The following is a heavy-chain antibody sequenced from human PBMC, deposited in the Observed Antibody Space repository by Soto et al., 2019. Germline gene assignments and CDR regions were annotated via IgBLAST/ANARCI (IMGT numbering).Heavy chain of an antibody. J-gene: IGHJ4*02. D-gene: IGHD3-3*01. CDR2: ISPSNGQT. CDR1: GYTFSNFG. CDR3: ARVIRMFGVANLGSYFDY. Sequence: ASVKVSCKASGYTFSNFGLSWVRQAPGQGLEWMGWISPSNGQTIYAQNFHGRVTMTTDTSTATAHMELRSLISDDTAVYYCARVIRMFGVANLGSYFDYWGQGTRVTVSS. V-gene: IGHV1-18*01.